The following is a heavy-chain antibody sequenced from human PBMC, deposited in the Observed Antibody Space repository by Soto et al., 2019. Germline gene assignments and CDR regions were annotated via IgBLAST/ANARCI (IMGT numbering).Heavy chain of an antibody. CDR3: ARVGTPRYSSGWTDY. D-gene: IGHD6-19*01. CDR1: GYSFTSYW. J-gene: IGHJ4*02. CDR2: IDPSDSYT. V-gene: IGHV5-10-1*01. Sequence: GESLKISCKGSGYSFTSYWISWVRQMPGKGLEWMGRIDPSDSYTNYSPSFQGHVTISADKSISTAYLQWSSLKASDTAMYYCARVGTPRYSSGWTDYWGQGTLVTVSS.